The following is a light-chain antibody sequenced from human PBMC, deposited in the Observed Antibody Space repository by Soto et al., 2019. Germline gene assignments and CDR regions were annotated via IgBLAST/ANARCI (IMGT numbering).Light chain of an antibody. CDR3: CSYATTTI. J-gene: IGLJ2*01. CDR2: EVS. V-gene: IGLV2-23*02. Sequence: QSVLTQPASVSGSPGQSITISCTGNSSDVGSYDLVSWYQQHPGNAPKLMIYEVSKRPSGVSDRFSGSKSGNTASLTISGLQADDESDYYCCSYATTTIFGGGTKLTV. CDR1: SSDVGSYDL.